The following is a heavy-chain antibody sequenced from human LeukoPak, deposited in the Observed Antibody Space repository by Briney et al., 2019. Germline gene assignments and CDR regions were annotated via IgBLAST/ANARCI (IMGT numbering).Heavy chain of an antibody. D-gene: IGHD1-14*01. Sequence: SETLSLTCAVSGYSISSGYCWGWIRQPPGKGLEWIASKYHSGSTYYNPSLKSRVTISVDKSKNQFSLKLSSLTAADTAVYYCARDGSTGYFDYWGQGTLVTVSS. CDR1: GYSISSGYC. J-gene: IGHJ4*02. V-gene: IGHV4-38-2*02. CDR3: ARDGSTGYFDY. CDR2: KYHSGST.